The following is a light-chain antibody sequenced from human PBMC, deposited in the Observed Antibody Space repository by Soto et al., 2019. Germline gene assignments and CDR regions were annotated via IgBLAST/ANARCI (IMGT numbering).Light chain of an antibody. Sequence: EIVLTQSPATLSLSPGERATLSCRASQSVSSLLAWYQQKPGQAPRLLIYDASNRATGIPARFSGSGSGTDFTPTISSLEPEDFAIYYCHQRSNWPPSFGPGTTVDI. J-gene: IGKJ3*01. CDR2: DAS. CDR1: QSVSSL. V-gene: IGKV3-11*01. CDR3: HQRSNWPPS.